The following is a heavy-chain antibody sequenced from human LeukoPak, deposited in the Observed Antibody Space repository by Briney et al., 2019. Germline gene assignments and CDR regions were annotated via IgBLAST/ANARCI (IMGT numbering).Heavy chain of an antibody. D-gene: IGHD6-19*01. Sequence: GESLKISCKGSGYSFTSYWIAWVRQMPGKGLEWMGIIYPGDSDTRYSPSFQGQVTISADKSISTAYLQWSSLKASDTAMYYCAREIIAVAGSYGMDVWGQGTTVTVSS. V-gene: IGHV5-51*01. CDR3: AREIIAVAGSYGMDV. CDR2: IYPGDSDT. J-gene: IGHJ6*02. CDR1: GYSFTSYW.